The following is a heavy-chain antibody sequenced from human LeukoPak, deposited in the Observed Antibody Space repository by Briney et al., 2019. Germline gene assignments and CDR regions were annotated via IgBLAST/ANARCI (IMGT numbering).Heavy chain of an antibody. CDR3: ARGILDYDYVWGSYRLDY. D-gene: IGHD3-16*02. V-gene: IGHV4-39*07. CDR1: GGSISSGIYY. Sequence: SETLSLTCNVSGGSISSGIYYWNWIRQPAGKGLEWIGSIYYSGSTYYNPSLKSRVTISVDTSKNQFSLKLSSVTAADTAVYYCARGILDYDYVWGSYRLDYWGQGTLVTVSS. CDR2: IYYSGST. J-gene: IGHJ4*02.